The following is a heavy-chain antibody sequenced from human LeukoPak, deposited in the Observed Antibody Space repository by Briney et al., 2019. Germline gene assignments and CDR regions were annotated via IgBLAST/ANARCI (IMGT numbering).Heavy chain of an antibody. CDR3: ARGNGGYSYGYPDY. J-gene: IGHJ4*02. Sequence: PGRSLGLSCAASGFTFSSYEMNWVRQAPGKGLEWVSYISSSGSTIYYADSVKGRLTISRDNAKNSLYLQMNSLRADDTAIYYCARGNGGYSYGYPDYWGQGTLVTVSS. V-gene: IGHV3-48*03. CDR1: GFTFSSYE. D-gene: IGHD5-18*01. CDR2: ISSSGSTI.